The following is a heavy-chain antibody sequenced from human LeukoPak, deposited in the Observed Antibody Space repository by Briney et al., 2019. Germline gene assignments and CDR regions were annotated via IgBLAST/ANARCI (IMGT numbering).Heavy chain of an antibody. CDR3: AKIPKGGYFDS. CDR1: GFTFSSYW. Sequence: GGSLRLSCAASGFTFSSYWMTWVRQASGKGLEWVANIKQDGGEKYYVDSVKGRFTISRDNAKNSLYLQMNSLRAEDTAVYYCAKIPKGGYFDSWGQGTLVTVSS. J-gene: IGHJ4*02. V-gene: IGHV3-7*03. D-gene: IGHD2-2*01. CDR2: IKQDGGEK.